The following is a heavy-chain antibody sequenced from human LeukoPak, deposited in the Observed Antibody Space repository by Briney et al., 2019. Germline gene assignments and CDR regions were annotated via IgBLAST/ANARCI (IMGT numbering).Heavy chain of an antibody. CDR3: AKSQKHYYDFWSGLHGAFDI. CDR2: ISGSGGST. Sequence: GGSLRLSCAASGFTFSSYAMSWVRQAPGKGLEWVSAISGSGGSTYYADSVKGRFTISRDNSKNTLYLQMNSLRAEDTAVYYCAKSQKHYYDFWSGLHGAFDIWGQGTMVTVSS. D-gene: IGHD3-3*01. CDR1: GFTFSSYA. V-gene: IGHV3-23*01. J-gene: IGHJ3*02.